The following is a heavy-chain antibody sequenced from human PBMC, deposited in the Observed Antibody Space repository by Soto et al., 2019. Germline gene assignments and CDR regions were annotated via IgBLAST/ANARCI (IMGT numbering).Heavy chain of an antibody. CDR3: ARGTLWNGYQFFDD. D-gene: IGHD3-3*01. Sequence: GGSLRLSCAASGFTFSSYWMSWVRQAPGKGLEWVANIKQDGSEKYYVGSVKGRFTISRDNAKNSLYLQMNNLRAEDSAVYYCARGTLWNGYQFFDDRCQGSLVTVTS. CDR1: GFTFSSYW. CDR2: IKQDGSEK. J-gene: IGHJ4*02. V-gene: IGHV3-7*01.